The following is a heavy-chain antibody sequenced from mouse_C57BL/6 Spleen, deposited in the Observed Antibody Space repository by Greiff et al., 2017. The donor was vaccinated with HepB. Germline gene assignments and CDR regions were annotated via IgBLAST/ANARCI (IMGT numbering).Heavy chain of an antibody. CDR2: INPYNGGT. V-gene: IGHV1-19*01. D-gene: IGHD1-1*01. J-gene: IGHJ4*01. CDR1: GYTFTDYY. Sequence: EVQLQQSGPVLVKPGASVKMSCKASGYTFTDYYMNWVKQSHGKSLEWIGVINPYNGGTSYNQKFKGKATLTVDKSSSTAYMELNSLTSEDSAFYYCARSRIGYGSSFYAMDYWGQGTSVTVSS. CDR3: ARSRIGYGSSFYAMDY.